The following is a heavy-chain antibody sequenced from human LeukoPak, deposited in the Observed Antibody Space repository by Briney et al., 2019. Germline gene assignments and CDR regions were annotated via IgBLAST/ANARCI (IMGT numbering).Heavy chain of an antibody. CDR1: GGTFISYA. D-gene: IGHD3-22*01. V-gene: IGHV1-69*04. J-gene: IGHJ5*02. CDR2: IIPILGIA. Sequence: SVKVSCKASGGTFISYAISWVRQAPGQGLEWMGRIIPILGIANYAQKFQGRVTITADKSTSTAYMELSSLRSEDTAVYYCAGYYYDSSGYDNWFDPWGQGTLVTVSS. CDR3: AGYYYDSSGYDNWFDP.